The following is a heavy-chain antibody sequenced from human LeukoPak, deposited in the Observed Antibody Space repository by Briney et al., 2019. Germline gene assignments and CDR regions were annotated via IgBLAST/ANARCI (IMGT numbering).Heavy chain of an antibody. CDR2: IYRNGTT. D-gene: IGHD2-21*02. Sequence: PSETLSLTCTVSYYSISSGYFWGWLRQPPGKGLEWIGSIYRNGTTYYKPSLKSRVTISVDTSKNQFSLKLSSVTAADTAVYYCARGRARGGDSNWGQGTLVTVSS. V-gene: IGHV4-38-2*02. CDR3: ARGRARGGDSN. J-gene: IGHJ4*02. CDR1: YYSISSGYF.